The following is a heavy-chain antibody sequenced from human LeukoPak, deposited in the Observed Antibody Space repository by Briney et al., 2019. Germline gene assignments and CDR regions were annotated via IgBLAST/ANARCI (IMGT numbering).Heavy chain of an antibody. CDR1: GYTFTSYY. CDR3: ATDLGYCSGGSCTGQEY. CDR2: INPSGGST. D-gene: IGHD2-15*01. V-gene: IGHV1-46*01. Sequence: ASVKVSCKASGYTFTSYYMHWVRQAPGQGLEWMGIINPSGGSTSYAQKFQGRVTMTRDMSTSTVYMELSSLRSEDTAVYYCATDLGYCSGGSCTGQEYWGQGTLVTVSS. J-gene: IGHJ4*02.